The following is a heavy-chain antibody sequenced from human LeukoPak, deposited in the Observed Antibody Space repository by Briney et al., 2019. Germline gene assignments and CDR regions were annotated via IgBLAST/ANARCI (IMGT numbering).Heavy chain of an antibody. CDR1: GGSINGGNYY. CDR2: ISPSGST. J-gene: IGHJ4*02. V-gene: IGHV4-61*02. Sequence: PSETLSLTCTVSGGSINGGNYYWTWLRQPAGKGLEWIGRISPSGSTNHNPSLTSRVTISVDTSKNQFSLKLSSVTAADTAVYYCARGFLGDYFGSGSYYVFDYWGQGTLVTVSS. CDR3: ARGFLGDYFGSGSYYVFDY. D-gene: IGHD3-10*01.